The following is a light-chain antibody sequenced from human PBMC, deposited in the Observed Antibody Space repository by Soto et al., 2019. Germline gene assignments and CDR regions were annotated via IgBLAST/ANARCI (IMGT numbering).Light chain of an antibody. J-gene: IGLJ1*01. V-gene: IGLV2-11*01. Sequence: QSALTQPRSVSGSPGQSVTISCTGTSSDVGGYNSVSWYQQHPGKAPKLMIYDVAKRPSGVPDRFSGSKSGNTASLTISGLQAEDEADYFCNSPTPGSLYVFGTGTQLTVL. CDR1: SSDVGGYNS. CDR2: DVA. CDR3: NSPTPGSLYV.